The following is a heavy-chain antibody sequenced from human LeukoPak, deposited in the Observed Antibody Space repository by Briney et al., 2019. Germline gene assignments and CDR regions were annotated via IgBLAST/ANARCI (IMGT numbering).Heavy chain of an antibody. CDR3: ARDRGYPWAFDI. J-gene: IGHJ3*02. CDR2: IYYSGST. D-gene: IGHD3-16*01. Sequence: SETLSLTCTVSGGSISSYHWSWIRQPPGQGLEWIGYIYYSGSTNYNPSLKSRVTISVDTSKNQFSLKLSSVTAADTAVYYCARDRGYPWAFDIGGQETMVTVSS. V-gene: IGHV4-59*01. CDR1: GGSISSYH.